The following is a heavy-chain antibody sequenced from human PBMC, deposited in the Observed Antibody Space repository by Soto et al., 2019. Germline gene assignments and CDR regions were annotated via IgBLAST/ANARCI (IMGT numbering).Heavy chain of an antibody. CDR1: GASFTSNDW. J-gene: IGHJ4*02. V-gene: IGHV4-4*02. D-gene: IGHD1-7*01. Sequence: QVQLQELGPGLVKPSGTLSLTCAVSGASFTSNDWWTWVRQPPGRGLEWIGEIYRTGSTNYNPSLKSRVTISLDKSENQFSLKVTSLTAADTAVYYCASRDPGTSVDYWGQGTLVTVSS. CDR3: ASRDPGTSVDY. CDR2: IYRTGST.